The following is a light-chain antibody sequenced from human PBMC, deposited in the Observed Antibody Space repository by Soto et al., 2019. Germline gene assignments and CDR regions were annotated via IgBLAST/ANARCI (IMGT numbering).Light chain of an antibody. Sequence: QSALTQPASVSGPLGQSIVISCTGSSSDIGSYDLVSWYQQYPGKAPKVVIFEGTKRPSGVCNRFSGSKSGNTASLTISGLQTEDEADYYCCSYAGSRTDVFGAGTKLTVL. CDR1: SSDIGSYDL. J-gene: IGLJ1*01. CDR2: EGT. V-gene: IGLV2-23*01. CDR3: CSYAGSRTDV.